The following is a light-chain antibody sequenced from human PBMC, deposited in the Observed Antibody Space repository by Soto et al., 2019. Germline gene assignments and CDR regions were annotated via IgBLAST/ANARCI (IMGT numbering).Light chain of an antibody. CDR3: ISFTRTNTLV. CDR1: SNDIGAYNY. J-gene: IGLJ2*01. CDR2: DVS. V-gene: IGLV2-14*01. Sequence: QAVVTQPASVSGSPGQSITISCTGTSNDIGAYNYVSWYQQHPGKAPKLMIYDVSNRPSGVSNRFSGSKSGNTASLTISGLQAEDEAGYYCISFTRTNTLVFGGGTKLTVL.